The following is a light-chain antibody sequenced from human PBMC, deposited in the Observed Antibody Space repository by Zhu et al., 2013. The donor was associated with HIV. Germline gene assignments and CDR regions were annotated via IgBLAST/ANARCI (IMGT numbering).Light chain of an antibody. CDR1: QSLTNNY. V-gene: IGKV3D-20*02. Sequence: VLTQSPGTVSSSAGERVTLSCRASQSLTNNYLAWYQHKPGHPPRLLIYDAAIRATGIPDRFSGSGSGTDFTLTISSLEPEDFAVYYCQQRTNWPPTWTFGQGTKVEV. CDR2: DAA. CDR3: QQRTNWPPTWT. J-gene: IGKJ1*01.